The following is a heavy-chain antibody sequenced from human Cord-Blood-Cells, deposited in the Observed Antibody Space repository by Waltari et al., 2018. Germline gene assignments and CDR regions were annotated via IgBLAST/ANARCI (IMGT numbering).Heavy chain of an antibody. CDR1: GGSISSSSYY. D-gene: IGHD6-19*01. V-gene: IGHV4-39*07. Sequence: QLQLQESGPGLVKPSETLSLTCTVSGGSISSSSYYWGWIRQPPGKGLEWIGSIYYRGSPYYNPALKSRVTISVDTSKNQFSLKLSSVTAADTAVYYCATYSSGWYFDYWGQGTLVTVSS. CDR2: IYYRGSP. CDR3: ATYSSGWYFDY. J-gene: IGHJ4*02.